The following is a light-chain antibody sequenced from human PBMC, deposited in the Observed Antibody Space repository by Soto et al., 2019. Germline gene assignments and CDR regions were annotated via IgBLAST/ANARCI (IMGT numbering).Light chain of an antibody. Sequence: EIVLTQSPGTLSLSPGERATLSCRASQTITTLAWYQRKPGQAPRLLIYRVSSRATGVPDRFSGSGSGTDYTLTISRLEPEDFAVYYCQQYGNLPLTXGGGTKVDIK. CDR1: QTITT. J-gene: IGKJ4*01. CDR2: RVS. CDR3: QQYGNLPLT. V-gene: IGKV3-20*01.